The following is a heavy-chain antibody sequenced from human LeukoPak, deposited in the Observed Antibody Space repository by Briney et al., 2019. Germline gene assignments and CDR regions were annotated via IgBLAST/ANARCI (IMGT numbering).Heavy chain of an antibody. CDR2: ISSSYI. J-gene: IGHJ5*02. V-gene: IGHV3-21*01. D-gene: IGHD2-15*01. Sequence: PGGSLRLSCAASGFTFSRYNMNWVRRAPGKGLEWVSSISSSYIYYADSVRGRFTISRDNAKNSLYLQMNSLRAEDTAVYSCARGADGVSSNSRGWFDPWGQGTLVTVSS. CDR1: GFTFSRYN. CDR3: ARGADGVSSNSRGWFDP.